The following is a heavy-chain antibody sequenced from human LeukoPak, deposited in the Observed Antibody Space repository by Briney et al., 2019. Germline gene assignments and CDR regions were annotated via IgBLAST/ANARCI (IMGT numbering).Heavy chain of an antibody. CDR2: ISKDGRKN. J-gene: IGHJ4*02. V-gene: IGHV3-30*04. CDR1: GFSFSTSG. Sequence: GGSLGLSCEASGFSFSTSGVHWVRQAPGKGLEWMAVISKDGRKNHYADSVKGRFTISRDNSKSTLFLQMNSLRPEDTAIYYCARDLLNYGSAYYDVGIFDSWGQGTL. D-gene: IGHD3-10*01. CDR3: ARDLLNYGSAYYDVGIFDS.